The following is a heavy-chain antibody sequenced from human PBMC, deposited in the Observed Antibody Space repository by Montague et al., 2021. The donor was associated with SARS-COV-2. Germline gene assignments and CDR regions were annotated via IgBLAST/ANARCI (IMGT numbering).Heavy chain of an antibody. CDR3: ARIPNDSRYVSYFDY. CDR2: TDWXDDK. CDR1: GLPLSTSGLC. J-gene: IGHJ4*02. D-gene: IGHD6-13*01. V-gene: IGHV2-70*01. Sequence: PALVKPTQTLTLTCTLSGLPLSTSGLCVGWIRQPPGKALEWLALTDWXDDKYYSPSLKTRLSISKDTSKSQVVLTMANMEPVDTATYYCARIPNDSRYVSYFDYWGQGILVTVSS.